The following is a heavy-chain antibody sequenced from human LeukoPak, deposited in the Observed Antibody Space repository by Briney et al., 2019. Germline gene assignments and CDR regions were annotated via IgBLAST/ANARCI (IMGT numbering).Heavy chain of an antibody. CDR2: ISSSGSTI. CDR3: AKEFTYDSSGYYEPYYYYGMDV. J-gene: IGHJ6*02. D-gene: IGHD3-22*01. Sequence: GGSLRLSCAASGFTFSDYYMSWIRQAPGKGLEWVSYISSSGSTIYYADSVKGRFTISRDNAKNSLYLQMNSLRAEDTAVYYCAKEFTYDSSGYYEPYYYYGMDVWGQGTTVTVSS. V-gene: IGHV3-11*01. CDR1: GFTFSDYY.